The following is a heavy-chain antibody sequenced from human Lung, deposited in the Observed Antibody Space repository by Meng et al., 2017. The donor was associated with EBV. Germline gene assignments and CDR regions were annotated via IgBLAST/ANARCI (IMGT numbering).Heavy chain of an antibody. J-gene: IGHJ4*02. CDR1: AYG. Sequence: QVQLVQSGSELKKPGASVRVSCKASAYGMKWVRQAPGQGLEWVGRITPSSGGTTYAQKFQGRVTMTRDTSISTAYMELSSLRSDDAAIYYCVRANLGSADYWGQGTLVTVSS. V-gene: IGHV1-2*06. CDR2: ITPSSGGT. CDR3: VRANLGSADY. D-gene: IGHD7-27*01.